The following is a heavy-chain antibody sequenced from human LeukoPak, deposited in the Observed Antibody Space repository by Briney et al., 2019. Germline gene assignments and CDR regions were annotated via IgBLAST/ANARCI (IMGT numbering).Heavy chain of an antibody. CDR1: GGSISSGGYY. CDR2: IYYSGST. CDR3: ARDSTVTNIGYYYYGMDV. D-gene: IGHD4-17*01. Sequence: SETLSLTCTVSGGSISSGGYYWSWIRQHPGKGLEWIGYIYYSGSTHYNPSLKGRVTISVDTSKNQFSLKLSSVTAADTAVYYCARDSTVTNIGYYYYGMDVWGQGTTVTVSS. V-gene: IGHV4-31*03. J-gene: IGHJ6*02.